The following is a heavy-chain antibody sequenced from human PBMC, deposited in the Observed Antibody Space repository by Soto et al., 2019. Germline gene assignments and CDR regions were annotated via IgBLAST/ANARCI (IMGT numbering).Heavy chain of an antibody. CDR1: GYSFTSYW. V-gene: IGHV5-10-1*01. D-gene: IGHD3-10*01. Sequence: RGESLKISCKGSGYSFTSYWISWVRQMPGKGLEWMGRIDPSDSYTNYSPSFQSHVTISADKSISTAYLQWSSLKASDTAMYYCASREVAVGFYGMDVWGQGTTVTVSS. J-gene: IGHJ6*02. CDR3: ASREVAVGFYGMDV. CDR2: IDPSDSYT.